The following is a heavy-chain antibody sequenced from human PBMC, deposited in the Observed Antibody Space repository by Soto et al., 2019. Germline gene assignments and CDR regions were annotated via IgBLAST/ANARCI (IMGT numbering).Heavy chain of an antibody. CDR2: IYHSGNT. CDR3: ARVHGGYYFDS. V-gene: IGHV4-30-2*01. Sequence: PSETLSLTCSVSGGSISSGGHSWSWIRQPPGKGLELIGFIYHSGNTYYNPSLRSRVTISVDRSKNQSSLKLNSVTAADTAVYYCARVHGGYYFDSWGQGTLVPVSS. J-gene: IGHJ4*02. CDR1: GGSISSGGHS.